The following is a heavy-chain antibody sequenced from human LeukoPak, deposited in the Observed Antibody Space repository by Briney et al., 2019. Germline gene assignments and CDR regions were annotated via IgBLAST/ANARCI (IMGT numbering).Heavy chain of an antibody. J-gene: IGHJ6*02. V-gene: IGHV1-46*01. CDR3: ARDVREPAATSYGMDV. CDR2: INPSGGST. CDR1: GYTFTSYY. Sequence: VASVKVSCKASGYTFTSYYMHWVRQAPGQGLEWMGTINPSGGSTSYAQKFQGRVTMTRDTSTSTVYMELSSLRSEDTAVYYCARDVREPAATSYGMDVWGQGTTVTVSS. D-gene: IGHD2-2*01.